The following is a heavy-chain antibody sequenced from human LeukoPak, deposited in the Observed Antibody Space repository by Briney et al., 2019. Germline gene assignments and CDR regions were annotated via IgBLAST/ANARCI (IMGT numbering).Heavy chain of an antibody. CDR1: GFTFSSYW. V-gene: IGHV3-74*01. Sequence: PGGSLRLSCAASGFTFSSYWMHWVRQAPGKGLVWVSRINSDGINTSYADSVKGRFTISRDNAKNTLNLQMNSLRAEDTAVYYCARGEFGDYYYFYMDVWGKGTTVTVSS. CDR2: INSDGINT. CDR3: ARGEFGDYYYFYMDV. J-gene: IGHJ6*03. D-gene: IGHD2/OR15-2a*01.